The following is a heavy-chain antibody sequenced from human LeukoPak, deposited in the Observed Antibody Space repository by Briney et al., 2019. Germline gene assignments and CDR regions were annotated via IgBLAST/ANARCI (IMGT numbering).Heavy chain of an antibody. Sequence: PSETLSLTCSVSGGSISLYYWSWIRQPPGKGLEWIGYFYDTRSPKYNPSLERRVTISVDMSRNQFSLNLTSVTAADTAVYYCARGRGSLTYWGQGTLATVSS. CDR1: GGSISLYY. V-gene: IGHV4-59*01. D-gene: IGHD3-10*01. CDR2: FYDTRSP. J-gene: IGHJ4*02. CDR3: ARGRGSLTY.